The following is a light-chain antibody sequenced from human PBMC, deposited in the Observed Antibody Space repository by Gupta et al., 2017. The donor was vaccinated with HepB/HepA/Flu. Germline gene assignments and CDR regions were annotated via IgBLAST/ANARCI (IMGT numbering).Light chain of an antibody. Sequence: AIQMTQSPSSLSAFVGDRVTITCRASQDIRNELGWCQQRPGKAPRVLIYAASSLQRGVPSRFSGSGSGTDFTLTINSLQPEDFATYYCLQHYNYPLTFGGGTRLEIK. V-gene: IGKV1-6*01. CDR3: LQHYNYPLT. CDR1: QDIRNE. J-gene: IGKJ4*01. CDR2: AAS.